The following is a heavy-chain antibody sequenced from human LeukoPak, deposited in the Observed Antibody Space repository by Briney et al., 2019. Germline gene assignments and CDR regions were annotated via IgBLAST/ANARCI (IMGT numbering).Heavy chain of an antibody. CDR2: ISAYNGNT. D-gene: IGHD3-3*01. CDR3: ARSPSTIFGVVSLDY. J-gene: IGHJ4*02. CDR1: GYTFTSYG. Sequence: ASVNVSCKASGYTFTSYGISWVRQAPGQGLEWMGWISAYNGNTNYAQKLQGRVTMTTDTSTSTAYMELRSLRSDDTAVYYCARSPSTIFGVVSLDYWGQGTLVTVSS. V-gene: IGHV1-18*01.